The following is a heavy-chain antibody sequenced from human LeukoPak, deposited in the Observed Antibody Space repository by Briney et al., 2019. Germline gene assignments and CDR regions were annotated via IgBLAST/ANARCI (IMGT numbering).Heavy chain of an antibody. D-gene: IGHD6-19*01. CDR2: IIPIFGIA. CDR1: GGTFSSYA. V-gene: IGHV1-69*04. CDR3: ARVAIAVAGRGFDY. Sequence: ASVKVPCKASGGTFSSYAISWVRQAPGQGLEWMGRIIPIFGIANYAQKFQGRVTITADKSTSTAYMELSSLRSEDTAVYYCARVAIAVAGRGFDYWGQGTLVTVSS. J-gene: IGHJ4*02.